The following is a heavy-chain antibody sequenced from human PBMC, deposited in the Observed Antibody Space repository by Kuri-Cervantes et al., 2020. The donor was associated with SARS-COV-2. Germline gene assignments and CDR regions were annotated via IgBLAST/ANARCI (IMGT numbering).Heavy chain of an antibody. CDR2: IYYSGST. J-gene: IGHJ4*02. CDR1: GGSINSSSYY. CDR3: ANLSPHINSDSSGTPLHRYYFDY. V-gene: IGHV4-39*01. Sequence: SETLSLTCTVSGGSINSSSYYWGWIRQPPGKGLEWIGSIYYSGSTYYNPSLKSRVTISVDTSKNQFSLKLSSVTAADTAVYYCANLSPHINSDSSGTPLHRYYFDYWGQGTLVTVSS. D-gene: IGHD3-22*01.